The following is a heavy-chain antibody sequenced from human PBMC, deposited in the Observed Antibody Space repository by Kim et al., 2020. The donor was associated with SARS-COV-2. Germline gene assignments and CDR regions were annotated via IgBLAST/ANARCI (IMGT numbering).Heavy chain of an antibody. D-gene: IGHD6-13*01. CDR3: TRLGGAAGTGDY. Sequence: GGSLRLSCAASGFTFSGSAMHWVRQASGKGLEWVGRIRSKANSYATAYAVSVKGRFTISRDDSKNTAYLQMNSLKTEDTAVYYCTRLGGAAGTGDYWGQGTLVTVSS. J-gene: IGHJ4*02. CDR1: GFTFSGSA. V-gene: IGHV3-73*01. CDR2: IRSKANSYAT.